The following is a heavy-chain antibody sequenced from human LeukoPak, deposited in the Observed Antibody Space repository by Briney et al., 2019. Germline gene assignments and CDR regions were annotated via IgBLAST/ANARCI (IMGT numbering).Heavy chain of an antibody. J-gene: IGHJ4*02. CDR3: AGERFDY. D-gene: IGHD1-1*01. CDR2: ISWNSGSI. CDR1: GFTFDDYA. V-gene: IGHV3-9*01. Sequence: GGSLRLSCAASGFTFDDYAMHWVRQAPGKGLEWVSGISWNSGSIGYADSVKGRFTISRDNAKNSLYLQMNSLRAEDTALYYCAGERFDYWGQGTLVTVSS.